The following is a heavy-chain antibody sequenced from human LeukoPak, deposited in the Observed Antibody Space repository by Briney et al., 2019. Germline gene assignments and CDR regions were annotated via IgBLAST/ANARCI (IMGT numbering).Heavy chain of an antibody. Sequence: SETLSLTCTVSGGSIAGTTYYWGWIRQPPGKGLEWIGSIYSSGTTYYSPSLKSRVTISVDTSKNQFSLKLTSVTASDTAVYYCARGRGIRFLPLFDYWGQGTLVTVSS. D-gene: IGHD6-13*01. CDR1: GGSIAGTTYY. CDR2: IYSSGTT. J-gene: IGHJ4*02. V-gene: IGHV4-39*01. CDR3: ARGRGIRFLPLFDY.